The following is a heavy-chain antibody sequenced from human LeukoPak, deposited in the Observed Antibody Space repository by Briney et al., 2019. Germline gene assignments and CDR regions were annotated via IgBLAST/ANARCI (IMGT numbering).Heavy chain of an antibody. D-gene: IGHD3-22*01. J-gene: IGHJ4*02. CDR2: INPSSGGT. CDR1: GYTFTGYY. Sequence: GASVKVSCKTSGYTFTGYYMHWVRQAPGQRLEWVGWINPSSGGTNYAQNFRGRVTMTRDTSISTAYMELSSLSSDDTAVYYCVTYYDSSGYFSYWGQGTLVTVSS. V-gene: IGHV1-2*02. CDR3: VTYYDSSGYFSY.